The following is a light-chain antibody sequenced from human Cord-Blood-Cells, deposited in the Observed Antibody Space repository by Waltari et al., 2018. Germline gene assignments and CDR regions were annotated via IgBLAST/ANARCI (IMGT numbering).Light chain of an antibody. CDR2: RNN. CDR1: SSNIGSNY. V-gene: IGLV1-47*01. Sequence: QSVLTQPPSASGTPGQRVTISCSGSSSNIGSNYVYWYQQLPGTAPKLLIYRNNQRPSGVPDRFSGSKSGPSASLAISGLRSEDEADYYCAAWDDSLSDVVFGGGTKLTVL. J-gene: IGLJ2*01. CDR3: AAWDDSLSDVV.